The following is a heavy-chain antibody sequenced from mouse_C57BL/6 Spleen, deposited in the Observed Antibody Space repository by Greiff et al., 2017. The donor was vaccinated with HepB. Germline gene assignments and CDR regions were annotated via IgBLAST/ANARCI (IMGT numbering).Heavy chain of an antibody. CDR3: AITTVVAYYFDY. CDR1: GFNIKNTY. CDR2: IDPANGNT. J-gene: IGHJ2*01. D-gene: IGHD1-1*01. Sequence: EVKLQESVAELVRPGASVKLSCTASGFNIKNTYMHWVKQRPEQGLEWIGRIDPANGNTKYAPKFQGKATITADTSSNTAYLQLSSLTSEDTAIYYCAITTVVAYYFDYWGQGTTLTVSS. V-gene: IGHV14-3*01.